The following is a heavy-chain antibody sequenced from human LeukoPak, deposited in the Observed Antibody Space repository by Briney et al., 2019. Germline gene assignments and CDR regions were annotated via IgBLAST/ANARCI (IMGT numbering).Heavy chain of an antibody. Sequence: PGGSLRLSCAASGFTSSSYAMSWVRQAPGKGLEWVSAISGSGGSTYYADSVRGRFTISRDNSRNTLYLQMNSLRAEDTAVYYCAKDRGAHYDILTGHPSSDAFDIWGQGTMVTVSS. D-gene: IGHD3-9*01. CDR3: AKDRGAHYDILTGHPSSDAFDI. CDR1: GFTSSSYA. CDR2: ISGSGGST. V-gene: IGHV3-23*01. J-gene: IGHJ3*02.